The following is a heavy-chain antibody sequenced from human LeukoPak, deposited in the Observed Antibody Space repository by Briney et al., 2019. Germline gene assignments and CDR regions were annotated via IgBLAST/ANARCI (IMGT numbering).Heavy chain of an antibody. CDR3: ARGEGYSSYGSETDY. V-gene: IGHV7-4-1*02. Sequence: ASVTVSCKASGYTFTGYYMHWVRQAPGQGLEWMGWINTNTGNPTYAQGFTGRFVFSLDTSVSTAYLQISSLKAEDTAVYYCARGEGYSSYGSETDYWGQGTLVTVSS. J-gene: IGHJ4*02. D-gene: IGHD6-13*01. CDR1: GYTFTGYY. CDR2: INTNTGNP.